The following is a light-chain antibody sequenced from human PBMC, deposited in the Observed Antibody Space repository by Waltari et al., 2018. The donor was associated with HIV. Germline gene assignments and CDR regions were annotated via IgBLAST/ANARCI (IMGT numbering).Light chain of an antibody. V-gene: IGLV3-10*01. CDR1: ALPRKY. CDR3: YSTDDSGNPLAV. J-gene: IGLJ7*01. Sequence: SYELTQPPSVSVSPGQTARITCSGDALPRKYAFWYQQKSGQAPVLVIYEDNRRPSGIPERFSGSSSGTMATLTISGAQVEGEGDYYCYSTDDSGNPLAVFGGGTQLTVL. CDR2: EDN.